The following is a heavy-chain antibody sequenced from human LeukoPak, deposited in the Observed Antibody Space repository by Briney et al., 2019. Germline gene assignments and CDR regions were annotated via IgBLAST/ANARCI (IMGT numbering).Heavy chain of an antibody. CDR2: INHSGNP. J-gene: IGHJ6*02. CDR1: GGPFSGYY. V-gene: IGHV4-34*01. D-gene: IGHD2-2*01. CDR3: ARVSNIVVVPAARGPNGMDV. Sequence: SETLSLTCAVYGGPFSGYYWSWIRQPPGKGLEWIGEINHSGNPNYNPSLKSRVTISVDTSKNQFSLKLSSVTAADTAVYYWARVSNIVVVPAARGPNGMDVWGQGTTVTVSS.